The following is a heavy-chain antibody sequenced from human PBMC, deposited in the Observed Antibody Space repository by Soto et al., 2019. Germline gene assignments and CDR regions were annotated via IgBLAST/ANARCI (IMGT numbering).Heavy chain of an antibody. J-gene: IGHJ6*02. D-gene: IGHD3-10*01. CDR3: ARQLLVDGMDV. Sequence: SETRSLTCTVSGGSISSGGYYWSWIRQHPGKGLEWIGYIYYSGSTYYNPSLKSRVTISVDTSKNQFSLKLSSVTAADTAVYYCARQLLVDGMDVWGQGTTVTVS. CDR2: IYYSGST. V-gene: IGHV4-31*03. CDR1: GGSISSGGYY.